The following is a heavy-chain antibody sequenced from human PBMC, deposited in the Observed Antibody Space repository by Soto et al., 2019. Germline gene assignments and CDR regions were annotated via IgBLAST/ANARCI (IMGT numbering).Heavy chain of an antibody. CDR1: GGSISSSSYY. CDR2: IYYSGST. D-gene: IGHD3-3*01. CDR3: ASLSGYYTGKIDY. V-gene: IGHV4-39*01. Sequence: SETLSLTCTVSGGSISSSSYYWGWIRQPPGKGLEWIGSIYYSGSTYYNPSLKSRVTISVDTSKNQFSLKLSSVTAADTAVYYCASLSGYYTGKIDYWGQGTLVTVSS. J-gene: IGHJ4*02.